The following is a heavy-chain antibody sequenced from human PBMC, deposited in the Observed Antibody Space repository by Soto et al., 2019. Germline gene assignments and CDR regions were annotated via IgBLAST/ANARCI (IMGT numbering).Heavy chain of an antibody. CDR3: ANGGGDSASGSYPFWY. D-gene: IGHD3-10*01. Sequence: EVQLLESGGGLVQPGGSLRLSCAASGFTFSSYAMSWVRQAPGKGLEWVSTINSSGGSTYYAGSVKGRFTISRDNSKTTLYLQTTGLRAAATAVYYCANGGGDSASGSYPFWYWGQGTLVTVSS. V-gene: IGHV3-23*01. CDR2: INSSGGST. J-gene: IGHJ4*02. CDR1: GFTFSSYA.